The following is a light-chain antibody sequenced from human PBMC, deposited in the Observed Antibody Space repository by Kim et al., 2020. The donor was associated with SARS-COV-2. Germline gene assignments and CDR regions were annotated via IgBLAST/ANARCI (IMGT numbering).Light chain of an antibody. Sequence: VSPGQTASMSCSGDKLGNKYAYWYQQKPGQSPILVIYQDGKRPSGIPERFSGSNSGNTATLTITGTQAMDEADYYCQAWERSTAIFGGGTQLTVL. CDR1: KLGNKY. V-gene: IGLV3-1*01. J-gene: IGLJ2*01. CDR3: QAWERSTAI. CDR2: QDG.